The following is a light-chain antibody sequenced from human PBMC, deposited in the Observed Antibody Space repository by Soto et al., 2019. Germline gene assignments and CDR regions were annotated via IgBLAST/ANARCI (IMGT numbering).Light chain of an antibody. CDR1: RSDIGSYNY. CDR2: GVS. CDR3: ISYTGSSTSYV. J-gene: IGLJ1*01. Sequence: QSVLTQPASVSGSPGQSITISCSGTRSDIGSYNYVAWYQQFPGKTPKILIYGVSYRPSGVSSRFSGSKSGNTASLTISGLQAEDEADYYCISYTGSSTSYVFGSGTKVTVL. V-gene: IGLV2-14*01.